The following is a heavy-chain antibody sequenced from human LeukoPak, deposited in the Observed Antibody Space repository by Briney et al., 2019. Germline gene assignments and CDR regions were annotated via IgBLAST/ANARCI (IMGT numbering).Heavy chain of an antibody. CDR1: GFTVSSNS. V-gene: IGHV3-53*01. Sequence: GSLRLSCTVSGFTVSSNSMSWVRQAPGKGLEWVSFIYSDNTHYSDSVKGRFTISRDNSKNTLYLQMNSLRAEDTAVYYCARRAGAYSHPYDYWGQGTLVTVSS. J-gene: IGHJ4*02. CDR2: IYSDNT. CDR3: ARRAGAYSHPYDY. D-gene: IGHD4/OR15-4a*01.